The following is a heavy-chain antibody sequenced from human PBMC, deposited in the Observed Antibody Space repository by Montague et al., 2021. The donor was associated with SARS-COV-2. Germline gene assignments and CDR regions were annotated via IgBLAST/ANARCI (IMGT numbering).Heavy chain of an antibody. Sequence: SETLSLTCTVYGGPFSGDGSFSGYYWTWIRQTPGKGLEWIGEINHTGSSNYNPSFKSRVIMSVDTSKNQFSLKLSSVTAADTAVYYCRGGHIGYFYYDYWGQGTLVTVSS. J-gene: IGHJ4*02. CDR1: GGPFSGDGSFSGYY. V-gene: IGHV4-34*01. CDR3: RGGHIGYFYYDY. D-gene: IGHD3-22*01. CDR2: INHTGSS.